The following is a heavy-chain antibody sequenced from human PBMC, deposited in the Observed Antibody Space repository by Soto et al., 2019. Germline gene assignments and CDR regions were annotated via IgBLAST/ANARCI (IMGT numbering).Heavy chain of an antibody. D-gene: IGHD7-27*01. CDR2: IDYSGRT. CDR3: ARVGKNSDYYYYYMDV. Sequence: PSETLSLTCTVSGGSISSYSWTCIRQPPGEGLEWIGYIDYSGRTNYSPSLQSRVTISVDTSKNQFSLRLSPVTAADTAMYYCARVGKNSDYYYYYMDVWGKGTTVTVSS. CDR1: GGSISSYS. J-gene: IGHJ6*03. V-gene: IGHV4-59*01.